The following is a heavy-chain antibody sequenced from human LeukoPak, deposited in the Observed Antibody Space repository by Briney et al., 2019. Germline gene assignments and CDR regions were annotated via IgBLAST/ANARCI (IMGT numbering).Heavy chain of an antibody. D-gene: IGHD4-23*01. J-gene: IGHJ4*02. V-gene: IGHV3-53*01. CDR1: GFTVSSNY. CDR3: ARDTGTVVDY. CDR2: IYSGGTT. Sequence: GRSLRLSCAASGFTVSSNYMSWVRQAPGKGLEWVSIIYSGGTTYYADSVKGRFTISRDNSKNTLYLQMNSLRAEDTAVYYCARDTGTVVDYWGQGTLVTVSS.